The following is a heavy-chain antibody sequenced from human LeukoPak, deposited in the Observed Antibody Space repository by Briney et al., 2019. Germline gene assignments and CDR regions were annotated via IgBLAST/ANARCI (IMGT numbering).Heavy chain of an antibody. CDR1: GGSISSSSYY. D-gene: IGHD1-26*01. CDR3: ARVTLELGAREEYYFDY. Sequence: PSETLSLTRTVSGGSISSSSYYWGWIRQPPGKGLEWIGSIYYSGSTYYNPSLKSRVTISVDTSKNQFSLKLSSVTAADTAVYYCARVTLELGAREEYYFDYWGQGTLVTVSS. J-gene: IGHJ4*02. V-gene: IGHV4-39*01. CDR2: IYYSGST.